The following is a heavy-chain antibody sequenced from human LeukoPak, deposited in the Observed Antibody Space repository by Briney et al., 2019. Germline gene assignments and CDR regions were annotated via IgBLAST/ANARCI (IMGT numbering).Heavy chain of an antibody. CDR1: GFTFSSYA. CDR2: ISGSGGST. V-gene: IGHV3-23*01. D-gene: IGHD4-17*01. CDR3: AKPSYGDSSAEYFQH. J-gene: IGHJ1*01. Sequence: PGGSLRLSCAASGFTFSSYAMSWVRQAPGKGLEWVSAISGSGGSTYYADSVKGRFTISRDNSKNTLYLQMNSLRAEDTAVYYCAKPSYGDSSAEYFQHWGQGTLVTVSS.